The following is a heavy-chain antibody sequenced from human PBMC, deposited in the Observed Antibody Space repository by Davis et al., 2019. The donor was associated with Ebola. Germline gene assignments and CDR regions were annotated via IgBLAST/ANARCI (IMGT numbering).Heavy chain of an antibody. J-gene: IGHJ5*02. Sequence: MPSETLSLTCIVSGGSISSSDYYWGWIRQPPGKGLEWIGYIYYSGSTNYNPSLKSRVTISVDTSKSQFSLKLSSVTAADTAVYYCAREGVWATAAGGWFDPWGQGTLVTVSS. CDR2: IYYSGST. V-gene: IGHV4-61*08. CDR1: GGSISSSDYY. CDR3: AREGVWATAAGGWFDP. D-gene: IGHD2-2*01.